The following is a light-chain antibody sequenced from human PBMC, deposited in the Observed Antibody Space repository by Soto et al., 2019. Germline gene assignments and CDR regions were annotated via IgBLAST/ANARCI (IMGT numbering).Light chain of an antibody. CDR1: QGIGSY. V-gene: IGKV1-9*01. Sequence: DIQLTQSPSFLSTSVGDKVTITCRASQGIGSYLAWYQQKPGKAPKFLICLASTLQSGVPSRFSGTGSGTEFNLTISHLQPEEFATYYCQQLNAYPRTFGRGTKVE. CDR2: LAS. J-gene: IGKJ1*01. CDR3: QQLNAYPRT.